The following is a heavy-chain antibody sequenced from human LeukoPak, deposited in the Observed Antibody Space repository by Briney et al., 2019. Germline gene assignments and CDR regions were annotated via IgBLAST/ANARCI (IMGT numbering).Heavy chain of an antibody. D-gene: IGHD3-10*01. CDR1: GYTFTSYD. CDR2: MNPNSGST. Sequence: ASVMVSYKASGYTFTSYDINWVRQATGQGLEWMGWMNPNSGSTGCAQKFQGRVTMTRNPFTSTAYMELSSLRSEDTAVYYCARDYYGSGSYSNWGQGTLVTVSS. J-gene: IGHJ4*02. V-gene: IGHV1-8*01. CDR3: ARDYYGSGSYSN.